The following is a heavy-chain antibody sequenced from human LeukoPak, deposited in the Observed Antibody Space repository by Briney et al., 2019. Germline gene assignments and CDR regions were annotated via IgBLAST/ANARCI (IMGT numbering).Heavy chain of an antibody. CDR2: ISGSGGST. J-gene: IGHJ6*03. CDR1: GFTFDDYG. D-gene: IGHD3-10*01. V-gene: IGHV3-23*01. Sequence: PGGSLRLSCAASGFTFDDYGMSWVRQAPGKGLEWVSDISGSGGSTYYADSVKGRFTISRDNSKNTLYLQMNSLRAEDTAVYYCARDWVSREEKGWFGEIIYYYYYMDVWGKGTTVTISS. CDR3: ARDWVSREEKGWFGEIIYYYYYMDV.